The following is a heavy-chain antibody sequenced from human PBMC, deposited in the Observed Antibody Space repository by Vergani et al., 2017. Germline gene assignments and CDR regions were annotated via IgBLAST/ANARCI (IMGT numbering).Heavy chain of an antibody. CDR1: GISFSNYT. V-gene: IGHV3-21*02. CDR2: ISSSSAYI. J-gene: IGHJ6*02. D-gene: IGHD4-17*01. CDR3: ARTGDGMRSNNGPPDYVFALDV. Sequence: EAQLVESGGGAVKPGGSLRLSCTASGISFSNYTINWVRQAPGKGLEWVASISSSSAYIDYVDSIKGRFTISRDNAKRSVFLKMNSLRAEDTAVYYCARTGDGMRSNNGPPDYVFALDVWGQGTTVIVSS.